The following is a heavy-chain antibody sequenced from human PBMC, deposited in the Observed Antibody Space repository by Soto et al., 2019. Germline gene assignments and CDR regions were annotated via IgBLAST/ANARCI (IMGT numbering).Heavy chain of an antibody. J-gene: IGHJ4*02. CDR3: AGGNDCTNGVCPY. CDR2: ISSTGSTI. Sequence: EVQLVDSGGALVQPGGSLRLSCAASGFTFSTYSMNWVRQAPGKGLEWVSYISSTGSTIYYADSVKGRFTISRDNAKNSLYLQMNNLRDEDTAVYYCAGGNDCTNGVCPYWGKGTLVTVSS. V-gene: IGHV3-48*02. CDR1: GFTFSTYS. D-gene: IGHD2-8*01.